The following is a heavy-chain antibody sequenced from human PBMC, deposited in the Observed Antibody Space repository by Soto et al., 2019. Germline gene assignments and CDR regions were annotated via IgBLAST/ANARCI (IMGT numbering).Heavy chain of an antibody. Sequence: SVKVSCKDTGGLFSSYAVSWVRQAPGQGLEWMGGIIPVFDTTYYAQKFQGRVTITADESSNTAYMELSRLTSEDTAMYYCARGGSGYVWFNEFWGQGALVTVSS. CDR1: GGLFSSYA. V-gene: IGHV1-69*13. CDR3: ARGGSGYVWFNEF. J-gene: IGHJ1*01. D-gene: IGHD3-22*01. CDR2: IIPVFDTT.